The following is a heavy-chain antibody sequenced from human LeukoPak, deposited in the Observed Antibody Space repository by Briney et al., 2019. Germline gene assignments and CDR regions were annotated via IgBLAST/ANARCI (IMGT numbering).Heavy chain of an antibody. D-gene: IGHD6-19*01. V-gene: IGHV1-24*01. CDR2: FDPEDGET. CDR3: VTDPPYSSGWFHLGY. J-gene: IGHJ4*02. Sequence: ASVKVSCKVSGYSVTEVAIHWVRQTPGEGLEWMGGFDPEDGETIYAQKFQGRLTMTEDTSTDTAYMELSSLRSEDTAVYFCVTDPPYSSGWFHLGYWGQGTLVTVSS. CDR1: GYSVTEVA.